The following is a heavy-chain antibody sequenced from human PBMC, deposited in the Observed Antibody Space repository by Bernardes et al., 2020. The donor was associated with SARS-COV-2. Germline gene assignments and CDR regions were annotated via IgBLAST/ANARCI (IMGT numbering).Heavy chain of an antibody. CDR3: VRGPIDVHGRFVY. CDR2: INTNGGTA. V-gene: IGHV3-74*03. J-gene: IGHJ4*02. CDR1: GFTFSIPY. Sequence: GGSLRLSCAASGFTFSIPYMHWVRQAPGKGLVWVSCINTNGGTATYADSVKGRFTISRDNGKNTLYLQMNRLRAEDTAVYYCVRGPIDVHGRFVYWVQAALVTVSS.